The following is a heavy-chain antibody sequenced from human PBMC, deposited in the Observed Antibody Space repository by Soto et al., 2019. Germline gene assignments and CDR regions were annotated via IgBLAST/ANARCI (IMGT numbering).Heavy chain of an antibody. CDR3: AVADYYDSSGLNWFDP. J-gene: IGHJ5*02. Sequence: PSETLSLTCAVYGGSFSGYYWSWIRQPPGKGLEWIGEINHSGSTNYNPSLKSRVTISVDTSKNQFSLKLSSVTAADTAVYYCAVADYYDSSGLNWFDPWGQGNLVTVS. CDR1: GGSFSGYY. D-gene: IGHD3-22*01. CDR2: INHSGST. V-gene: IGHV4-34*01.